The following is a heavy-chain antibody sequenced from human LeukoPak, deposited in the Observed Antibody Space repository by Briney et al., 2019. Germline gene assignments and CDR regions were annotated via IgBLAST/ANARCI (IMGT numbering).Heavy chain of an antibody. CDR2: LIENGATT. CDR3: VTPRGGQRFLDQLDAFDI. V-gene: IGHV3-23*01. J-gene: IGHJ3*02. Sequence: GGSLRLSCAASGFTFSSHAMSWVRRAPGKGLEWVSGLIENGATTYYADSVKGRFTISRDNSKNTLYLQMSSLRAEDTAVYYCVTPRGGQRFLDQLDAFDIWGQGTMVTVSS. D-gene: IGHD3-3*01. CDR1: GFTFSSHA.